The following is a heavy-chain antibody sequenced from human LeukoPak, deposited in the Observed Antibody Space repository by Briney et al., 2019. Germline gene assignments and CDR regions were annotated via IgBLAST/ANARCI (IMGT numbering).Heavy chain of an antibody. D-gene: IGHD3-10*01. Sequence: ETLSLTCTVSGDSINSLDLWSWVRQPPGKGLEWVSAISGSDGSTYYADSVKGRFTISRDNSKNTLYLQMNSLRAEDTAVYYCVKYGADVWGQGTTVTVSS. J-gene: IGHJ6*02. CDR2: ISGSDGST. CDR1: GDSINSLD. V-gene: IGHV3-23*01. CDR3: VKYGADV.